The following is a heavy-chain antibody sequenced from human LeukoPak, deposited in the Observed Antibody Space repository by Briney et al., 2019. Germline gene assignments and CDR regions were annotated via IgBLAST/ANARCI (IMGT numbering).Heavy chain of an antibody. CDR3: ARDSTYQTFDY. D-gene: IGHD2-2*01. CDR1: SGSFSTYY. V-gene: IGHV4-59*01. J-gene: IGHJ4*02. CDR2: IYYSGST. Sequence: SETLSLTCAVYSGSFSTYYWNWIRQPPGKGLEWIGYIYYSGSTNYNPSLKSRVTISVDTSKNQFSLKLSSVTAADTAVYYCARDSTYQTFDYWGQGTLVTVSS.